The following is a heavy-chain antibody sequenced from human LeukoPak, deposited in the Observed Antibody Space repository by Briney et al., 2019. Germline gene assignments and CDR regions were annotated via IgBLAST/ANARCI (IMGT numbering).Heavy chain of an antibody. CDR1: SHPLNRYY. V-gene: IGHV4-4*07. CDR3: ASRPYTYGYFDN. CDR2: IYTNGST. D-gene: IGHD3-16*01. Sequence: SETLSLTCTVSSHPLNRYYWRWIPHPTGKGLEWIECIYTNGSTSYNPALKSRVTISIDMSRDQFYQKLSSLTAADTAVYYCASRPYTYGYFDNWGPGTLVTVSS. J-gene: IGHJ4*02.